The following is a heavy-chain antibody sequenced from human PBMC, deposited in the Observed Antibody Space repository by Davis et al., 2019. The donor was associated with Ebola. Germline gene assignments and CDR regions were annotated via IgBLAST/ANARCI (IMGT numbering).Heavy chain of an antibody. V-gene: IGHV5-51*01. J-gene: IGHJ3*02. Sequence: GESLKISCKGSGYSFTSYWIGWVRQMPGKGLEWMGIIYPGDSDTRYSPSFQGQVTISADKSISTAYPQWSSLKASDTAMYYCARGLPRYCTNGVCPDDAFDIWGQGTMVTVSS. CDR3: ARGLPRYCTNGVCPDDAFDI. CDR1: GYSFTSYW. CDR2: IYPGDSDT. D-gene: IGHD2-8*01.